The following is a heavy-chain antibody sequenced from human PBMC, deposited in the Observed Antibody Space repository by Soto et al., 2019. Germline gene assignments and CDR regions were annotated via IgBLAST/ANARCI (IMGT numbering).Heavy chain of an antibody. D-gene: IGHD7-27*01. CDR3: VRRGSMYGNWDHGFFDY. Sequence: QITLEESGPARVRPSQPLALTCTFSGFSLTTSGVGVGWIRKTPGKAPEWLAFIYWDDDKRYNTSLRSRLSITKDTSKNQVVLTLADLDPVDTATYFCVRRGSMYGNWDHGFFDYWGQGLLVTVSS. CDR1: GFSLTTSGVG. V-gene: IGHV2-5*02. CDR2: IYWDDDK. J-gene: IGHJ4*02.